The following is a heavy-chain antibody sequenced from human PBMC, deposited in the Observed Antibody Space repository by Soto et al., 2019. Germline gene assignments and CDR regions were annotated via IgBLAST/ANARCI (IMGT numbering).Heavy chain of an antibody. J-gene: IGHJ4*02. CDR3: ARVRQPKIFDY. V-gene: IGHV4-59*12. CDR1: GGSISSYY. Sequence: PSETLSLAGTVSGGSISSYYWSWIRQPPGKGLEWIGYIYYSGSTNYNPSLKSRVTISVDTSKNQFSLKLSSVTAADTAVYYCARVRQPKIFDYWGQGTLVTVSS. D-gene: IGHD6-13*01. CDR2: IYYSGST.